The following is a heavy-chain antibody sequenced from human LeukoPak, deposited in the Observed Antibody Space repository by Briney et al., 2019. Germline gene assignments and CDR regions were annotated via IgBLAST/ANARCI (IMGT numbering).Heavy chain of an antibody. J-gene: IGHJ6*03. V-gene: IGHV4-30-2*01. CDR3: ARGGRYCSSTSCYRDVYYYYYYMDV. Sequence: SQTLSLTCTVSGGSISSGSYYWSWIRQPPGKGLEWIGEINHSGSTNYNPSLKSRVTISVDTSKNQFSLKLSSVTAADTAVYYCARGGRYCSSTSCYRDVYYYYYYMDVWGKGTTVTVSS. CDR1: GGSISSGSYY. CDR2: INHSGST. D-gene: IGHD2-2*01.